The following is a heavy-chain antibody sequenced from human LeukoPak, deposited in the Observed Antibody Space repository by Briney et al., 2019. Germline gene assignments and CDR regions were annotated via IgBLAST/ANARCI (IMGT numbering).Heavy chain of an antibody. V-gene: IGHV4-59*08. CDR2: IYNSWST. Sequence: SETLSLTCTVSGSISGYYWSWIRQPPGKGLEWIGYIYNSWSTNYNPSLESRVTISVDTSKNQFSLDLSSVTAAYTAVYYCARQKCTSTSCLTKNAFDIWGQGTMVTVSS. J-gene: IGHJ3*02. D-gene: IGHD2-2*01. CDR1: GSISGYY. CDR3: ARQKCTSTSCLTKNAFDI.